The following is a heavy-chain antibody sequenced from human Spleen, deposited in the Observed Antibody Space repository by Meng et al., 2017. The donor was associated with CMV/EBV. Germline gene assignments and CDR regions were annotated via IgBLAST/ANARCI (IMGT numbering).Heavy chain of an antibody. CDR3: AHEHYTGSSAH. D-gene: IGHD6-6*01. CDR1: GFSLSISGVG. J-gene: IGHJ4*02. V-gene: IGHV2-5*01. Sequence: SGSTLVKPTQTLTLTCTFSGFSLSISGVGVGWIRQPPGKALEWLALIYWNDDKRYSPSLKSRLTITKDASKNQVVLSMTNMDPVDTATYYCAHEHYTGSSAHWGQGTLVTVSS. CDR2: IYWNDDK.